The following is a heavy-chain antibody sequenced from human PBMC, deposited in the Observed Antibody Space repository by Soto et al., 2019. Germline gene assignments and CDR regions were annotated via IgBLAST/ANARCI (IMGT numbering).Heavy chain of an antibody. J-gene: IGHJ4*02. Sequence: QVQLQYSGPGLVKPSQTLSLTCTVSGGSISSGGYFWSWIRQHPGKGLEWIGHVYNIGRTYSNPSLKIRVTISVDKSKNQFSLRLSFVTAAATSVYYCASGPAGEKVDYWGQGTLVTVSS. V-gene: IGHV4-30-4*01. CDR1: GGSISSGGYF. CDR2: VYNIGRT. D-gene: IGHD7-27*01. CDR3: ASGPAGEKVDY.